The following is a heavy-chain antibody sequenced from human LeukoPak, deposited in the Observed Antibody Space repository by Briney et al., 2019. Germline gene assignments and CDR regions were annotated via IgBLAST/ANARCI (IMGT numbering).Heavy chain of an antibody. J-gene: IGHJ5*02. CDR2: IIPIFGTA. CDR3: ARRLPPYYYSSGSWFDL. D-gene: IGHD3-22*01. Sequence: GASVTVSSKASGGTFISYAISWVRQAPGQGLEWMGGIIPIFGTANYAQKFQGRVTITTDESTSTDYMELSSLRSEDTAVYYCARRLPPYYYSSGSWFDLWGQGTLVSVSS. CDR1: GGTFISYA. V-gene: IGHV1-69*05.